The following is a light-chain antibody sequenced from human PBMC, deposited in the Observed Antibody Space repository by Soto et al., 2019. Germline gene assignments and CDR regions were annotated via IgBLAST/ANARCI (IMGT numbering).Light chain of an antibody. CDR1: TSNIGNNY. CDR3: GSWDHSVSGFV. V-gene: IGLV1-51*02. Sequence: QSVLTQPPSVYAAPGQKVTISCSGSTSNIGNNYVSWFQQLPGTAPKLIIYQSNRRPSGIPDRFSGSKSGTSATLGITGLQTGDEADYYCGSWDHSVSGFVFGTGTKVTVL. CDR2: QSN. J-gene: IGLJ1*01.